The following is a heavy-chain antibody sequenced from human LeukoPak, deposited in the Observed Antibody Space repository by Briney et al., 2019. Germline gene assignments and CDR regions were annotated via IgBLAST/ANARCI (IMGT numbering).Heavy chain of an antibody. V-gene: IGHV4-31*03. J-gene: IGHJ5*02. CDR3: ARAFRSNPYNWFDP. CDR1: GGSISSGGYF. CDR2: IYDSGRI. Sequence: PSQTLSLTCTVSGGSISSGGYFWSWIRQHPGKGLEWIAYIYDSGRINYNPSLGSRVTISLDTSKNQFSLKLSSVTAADTAVYYCARAFRSNPYNWFDPWGQGTLVTVSS.